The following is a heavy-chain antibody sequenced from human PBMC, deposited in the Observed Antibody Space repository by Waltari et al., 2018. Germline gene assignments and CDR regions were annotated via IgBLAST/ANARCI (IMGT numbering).Heavy chain of an antibody. Sequence: QLQLQESGPGLVNPSETLSLTCTVSGVPISPRRYYWCWIRQPPGKGLDWIGSLHYGGSSYFNPSLKIRVTISVDTSKNQFSLKLTSVTAADTAVYYCATLPIPLELWYFDLWGRGTLVTVSS. V-gene: IGHV4-39*01. J-gene: IGHJ2*01. CDR2: LHYGGSS. CDR3: ATLPIPLELWYFDL. CDR1: GVPISPRRYY. D-gene: IGHD1-7*01.